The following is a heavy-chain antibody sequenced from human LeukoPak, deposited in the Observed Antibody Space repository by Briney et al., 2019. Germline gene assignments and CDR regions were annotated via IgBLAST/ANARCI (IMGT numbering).Heavy chain of an antibody. D-gene: IGHD6-13*01. J-gene: IGHJ6*03. Sequence: GGSLRLSCAASGFTFSSYEMNWVRQAPGKGLEWVSYISSSGSTIYYTDSVKGRFTISRDNAKNSLYLQMNSPRAEDTAVYYCAGGLAAAHYYYYMDVWGKGTTVTVSS. CDR3: AGGLAAAHYYYYMDV. CDR1: GFTFSSYE. V-gene: IGHV3-48*03. CDR2: ISSSGSTI.